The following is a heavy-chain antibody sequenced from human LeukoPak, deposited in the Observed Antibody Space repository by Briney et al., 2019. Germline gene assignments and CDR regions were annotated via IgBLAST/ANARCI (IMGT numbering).Heavy chain of an antibody. V-gene: IGHV1-18*04. CDR2: ISAYNGNT. CDR1: GYTFTSYG. Sequence: ASVKVSCTASGYTFTSYGISWVRQAPGQGLEWMGWISAYNGNTNYAQKLQGRVTMTTDTSTSTAYMELRSLRSDDTAVYYCAREGVVVVAARSDTTYCYYGMDVWGKGATVTVSS. D-gene: IGHD2-15*01. CDR3: AREGVVVVAARSDTTYCYYGMDV. J-gene: IGHJ6*04.